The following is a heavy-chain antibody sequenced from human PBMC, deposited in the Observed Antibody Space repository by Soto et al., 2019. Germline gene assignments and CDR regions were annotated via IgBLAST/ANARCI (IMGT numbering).Heavy chain of an antibody. J-gene: IGHJ3*02. V-gene: IGHV3-13*01. CDR2: IDTTGET. Sequence: GGSLRLSCAASGFTFSSYDMHWVRQVAGKGLEWVSAIDTTGETYYAGSVKGRFTISRENAKNSFYLQMNSLRAGDTAVYYCARGSTFFHQAFDIWGQGTMVTVSS. CDR3: ARGSTFFHQAFDI. CDR1: GFTFSSYD. D-gene: IGHD3-3*02.